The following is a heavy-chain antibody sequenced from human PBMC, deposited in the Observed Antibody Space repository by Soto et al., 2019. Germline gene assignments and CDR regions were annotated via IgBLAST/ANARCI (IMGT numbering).Heavy chain of an antibody. D-gene: IGHD1-1*01. V-gene: IGHV1-69*08. Sequence: QVQLVPSGAAVKKPGSSVKVSCKASGGTFSTYTIGWVRQAPGQGLEWMGRIIPILGTPKYAQKFQGRVXXXXXXXXXXXXXXXXXXXXXXXXXXXXXXXXXXXXXXXDERDYYFYGLDVWGQGTTVTVSS. CDR1: GGTFSTYT. J-gene: IGHJ6*02. CDR3: XXXXXXXXXXXDERDYYFYGLDV. CDR2: IIPILGTP.